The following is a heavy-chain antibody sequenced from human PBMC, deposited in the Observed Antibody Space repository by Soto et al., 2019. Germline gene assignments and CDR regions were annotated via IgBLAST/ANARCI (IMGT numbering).Heavy chain of an antibody. J-gene: IGHJ4*02. Sequence: PSETRSLTCAVYGGSFSGYYWSWIRQPPGKGLEWIGEINHSGSTNYNPSLKSRVTISVDTSKNQFSLKLSSVTAADTAVYYCARHGMDYYDSSGYYYSPYYFDYWGQGTLVTVSS. CDR2: INHSGST. D-gene: IGHD3-22*01. CDR3: ARHGMDYYDSSGYYYSPYYFDY. CDR1: GGSFSGYY. V-gene: IGHV4-34*01.